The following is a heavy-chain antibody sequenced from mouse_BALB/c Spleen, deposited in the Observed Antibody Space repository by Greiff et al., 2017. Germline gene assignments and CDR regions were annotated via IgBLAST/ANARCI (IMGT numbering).Heavy chain of an antibody. CDR2: ISSGSSTI. CDR3: ARSYDGYYVSAWFAY. D-gene: IGHD2-3*01. J-gene: IGHJ3*01. V-gene: IGHV5-17*02. CDR1: GFTFSSFG. Sequence: EVQLQQSGGGLVQPGGSRKLSCAASGFTFSSFGMHWVRQAPEKGLEWVAYISSGSSTIYYADTVKGRFTISRDNPKNTLFLQMTSLRSEDTAMYYCARSYDGYYVSAWFAYWGQGTLVTVSA.